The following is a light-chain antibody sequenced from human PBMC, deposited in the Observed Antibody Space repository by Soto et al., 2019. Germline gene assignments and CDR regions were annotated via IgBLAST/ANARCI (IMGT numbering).Light chain of an antibody. V-gene: IGKV1-39*01. J-gene: IGKJ1*01. Sequence: IQMTQSPSSLSASVGDRVTITCRASQNINSYLNWYLQKPGKAPKLLIYAASTLQSGVPSRFSGSGSGTDFTLTISSLQSEDFATYFCQQTYSLPAFGQGTKVDIK. CDR3: QQTYSLPA. CDR1: QNINSY. CDR2: AAS.